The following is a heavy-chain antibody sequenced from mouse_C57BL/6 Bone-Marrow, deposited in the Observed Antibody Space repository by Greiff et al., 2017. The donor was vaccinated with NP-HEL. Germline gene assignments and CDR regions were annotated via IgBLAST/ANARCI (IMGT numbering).Heavy chain of an antibody. J-gene: IGHJ4*01. CDR1: GYTFTSYW. V-gene: IGHV1-69*01. CDR3: ARKSFAMDY. Sequence: QVQLQQPGAELVMPGASVKLSCKASGYTFTSYWMHWVKQRPGQGLEWIGEIDPSDSYTNYNQKVKGKSTLTVDKSSSTAYMQLSSLTSEDSAVYYCARKSFAMDYWGQGTSVTVSS. CDR2: IDPSDSYT.